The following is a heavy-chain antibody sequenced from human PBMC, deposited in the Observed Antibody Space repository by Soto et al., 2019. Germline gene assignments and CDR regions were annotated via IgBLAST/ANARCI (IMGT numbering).Heavy chain of an antibody. CDR1: GFTFSIYG. Sequence: QVRLVESGGGVVQPGTSLRLSCAGSGFTFSIYGMHWVRQAPGKGLEWMAVISRDGSNKYYADSVKGRFTVSRDNSKNTLYLQMNTPRAEDTAVYYCAKMYPHSYCGGDCFPLGYWGQGTLVTVSS. D-gene: IGHD2-21*02. CDR3: AKMYPHSYCGGDCFPLGY. CDR2: ISRDGSNK. J-gene: IGHJ4*02. V-gene: IGHV3-30*18.